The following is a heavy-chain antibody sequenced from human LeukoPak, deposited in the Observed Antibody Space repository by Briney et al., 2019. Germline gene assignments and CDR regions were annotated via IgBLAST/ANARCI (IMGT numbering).Heavy chain of an antibody. CDR3: ASIYLPGYGDYRFDY. CDR1: GGSISSGGYY. CDR2: IYYSGST. D-gene: IGHD4-17*01. J-gene: IGHJ4*02. V-gene: IGHV4-31*03. Sequence: SETLSLTCTVSGGSISSGGYYWSWIRQHPGKGLEWIGYIYYSGSTYYNPSLKSRVTISVDTSKNQFSLKLSSVTAADTAVYYCASIYLPGYGDYRFDYWGQGTLVTVSS.